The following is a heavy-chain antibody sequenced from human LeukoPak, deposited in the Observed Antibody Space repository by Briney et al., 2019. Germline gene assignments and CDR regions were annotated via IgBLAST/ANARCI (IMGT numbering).Heavy chain of an antibody. CDR2: IRYDGRNK. D-gene: IGHD5-18*01. CDR3: ARATSEDTALDY. V-gene: IGHV3-30*02. Sequence: GGSLRLSCAASGFIFSSYGMHWVRQAPGKGLEWVAFIRYDGRNKYYADSAKGRFSISRDNAKNSVYLHLNSLKVEDTAIYYCARATSEDTALDYWGQGTLVTVSS. CDR1: GFIFSSYG. J-gene: IGHJ4*02.